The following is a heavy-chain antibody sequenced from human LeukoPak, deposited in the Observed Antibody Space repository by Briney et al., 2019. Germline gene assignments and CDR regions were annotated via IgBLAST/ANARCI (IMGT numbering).Heavy chain of an antibody. V-gene: IGHV3-30*04. D-gene: IGHD6-19*01. J-gene: IGHJ4*02. Sequence: GRSLRLSCAASGFTFSSYAMHWVRQAPGKGLEWVAVISHDGSNKYYADSVKGRFTISRDNSKNTLYLQMNSLRAEDTAVYYCARDENSSGWYWVPFDYWGQGTLVTVSS. CDR2: ISHDGSNK. CDR3: ARDENSSGWYWVPFDY. CDR1: GFTFSSYA.